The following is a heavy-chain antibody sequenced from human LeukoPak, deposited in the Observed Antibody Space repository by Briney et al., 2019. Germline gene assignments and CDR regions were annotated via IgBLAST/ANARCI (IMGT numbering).Heavy chain of an antibody. CDR2: ISPSGGST. CDR1: GYTFTGYY. Sequence: GASVKVSCKASGYTFTGYYMHWVRQAPGQGPEWMGVISPSGGSTTYAQKFQGRVTMTRDTSTSTVYMELSSLRSEDTAVYYCARAEQQLVRSYRGNYYYYYMDVWGKGTTVTISS. CDR3: ARAEQQLVRSYRGNYYYYYMDV. D-gene: IGHD6-13*01. V-gene: IGHV1-46*01. J-gene: IGHJ6*03.